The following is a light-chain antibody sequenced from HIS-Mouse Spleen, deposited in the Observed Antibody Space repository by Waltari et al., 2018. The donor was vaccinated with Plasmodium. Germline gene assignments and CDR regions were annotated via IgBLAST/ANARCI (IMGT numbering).Light chain of an antibody. Sequence: SYELTQPPSVSVSPAQTASHTRPGDKLGYTYAGWYQQKPGQPPGLVIYQESKRPSGIPERFSCSNSGNTATLTISGTQAMDEADYYCQAWDSSTVVFGGGTKLTVL. CDR2: QES. CDR1: KLGYTY. J-gene: IGLJ2*01. V-gene: IGLV3-1*01. CDR3: QAWDSSTVV.